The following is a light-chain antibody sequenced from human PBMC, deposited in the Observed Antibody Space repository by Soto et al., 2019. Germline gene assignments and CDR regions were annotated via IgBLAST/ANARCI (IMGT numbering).Light chain of an antibody. J-gene: IGKJ5*01. Sequence: MTQSPSTLSVSPGERATLSCRASQSVSSNLAWYQQKPGQAPRLLIYGASTRATGIPARFSGSGYGTEFTLTISSLQSEDFAVYYCQQYNNWPITFGQGTRLEIK. CDR1: QSVSSN. CDR2: GAS. V-gene: IGKV3-15*01. CDR3: QQYNNWPIT.